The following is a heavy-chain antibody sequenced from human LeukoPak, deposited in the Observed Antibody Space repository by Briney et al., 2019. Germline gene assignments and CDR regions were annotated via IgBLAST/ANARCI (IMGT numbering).Heavy chain of an antibody. J-gene: IGHJ4*02. CDR1: GFTVSSNY. Sequence: PGGSLRLSCAASGFTVSSNYMSWVRQAPGKGLEWVSVIYSGGSTYYADSVKGRFTISRDNSKNTLYLQMNSLRAEDTAVYYCARVSGYDFPFDYRGQGTLVTVSS. V-gene: IGHV3-53*01. CDR3: ARVSGYDFPFDY. D-gene: IGHD5-12*01. CDR2: IYSGGST.